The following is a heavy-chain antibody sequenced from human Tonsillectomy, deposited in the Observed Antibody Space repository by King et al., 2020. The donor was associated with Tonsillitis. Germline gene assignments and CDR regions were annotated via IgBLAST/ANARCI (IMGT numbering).Heavy chain of an antibody. CDR3: ARGHEDWFFDL. CDR1: GYTFTTYG. CDR2: ISTYSGET. V-gene: IGHV1-18*04. J-gene: IGHJ2*01. Sequence: QLVQSGAELKKPGASVKVSCKASGYTFTTYGINWVRQAHGQGLECMGWISTYSGETDYAQKFQGRVTLTTNTSTSTVYMELRSLRSDDTAVYYCARGHEDWFFDLWGRGTLVTVSS.